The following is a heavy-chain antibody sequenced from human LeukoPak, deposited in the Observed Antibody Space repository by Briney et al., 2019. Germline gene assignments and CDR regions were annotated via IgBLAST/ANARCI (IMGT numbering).Heavy chain of an antibody. D-gene: IGHD6-13*01. CDR1: GLTVSSNY. V-gene: IGHV3-53*01. J-gene: IGHJ4*02. CDR2: IYSGGGT. Sequence: GGSRRLSCAASGLTVSSNYMSWVRQAPGEGLEWVSVIYSGGGTYYADSVKGRFTISRDNSKNTVFLQMNSLRAEDTAVYYCARRSSSSWLFDYWGQGTLVTVSS. CDR3: ARRSSSSWLFDY.